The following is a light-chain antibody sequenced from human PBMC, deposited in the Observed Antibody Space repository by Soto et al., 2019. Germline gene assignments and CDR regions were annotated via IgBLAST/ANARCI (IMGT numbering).Light chain of an antibody. CDR2: GAS. V-gene: IGKV3-20*01. CDR1: QSVFSSY. J-gene: IGKJ5*01. CDR3: QLLIN. Sequence: TQSPGTLSLSPGERATLSCRASQSVFSSYXXWXXXXXGXXPRLLIYGASNRATGIPDRLSGSGSATEFTLTISRLEPEDFAVYFCQLLINFGQGKRLEIK.